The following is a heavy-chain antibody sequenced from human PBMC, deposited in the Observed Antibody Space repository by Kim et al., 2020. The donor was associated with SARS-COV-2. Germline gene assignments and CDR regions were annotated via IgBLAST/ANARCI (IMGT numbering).Heavy chain of an antibody. V-gene: IGHV3-23*01. CDR3: ARDRRYFDC. CDR2: K. J-gene: IGHJ4*02. Sequence: KYFADSVRGRFTISRDNSKNTIYLQVSSRRDEATDVYYCARDRRYFDCWGQGTLVTVSS.